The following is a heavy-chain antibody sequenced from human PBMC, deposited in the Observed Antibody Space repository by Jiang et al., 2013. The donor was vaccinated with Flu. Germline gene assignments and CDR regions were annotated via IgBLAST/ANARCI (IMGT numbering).Heavy chain of an antibody. J-gene: IGHJ3*02. Sequence: GIIPIFGTANYAQKFQGRVTITADESTSTAYMELSSLRSEDTAVYYCARESPSKTDAFDIWGQGTMVTVSS. CDR2: IIPIFGTA. V-gene: IGHV1-69*01. D-gene: IGHD2-2*01. CDR3: ARESPSKTDAFDI.